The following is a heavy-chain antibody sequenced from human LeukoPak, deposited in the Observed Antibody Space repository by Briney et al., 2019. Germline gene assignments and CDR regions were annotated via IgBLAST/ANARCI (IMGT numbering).Heavy chain of an antibody. CDR1: GYTFTSYG. J-gene: IGHJ6*03. CDR2: MNPNSGNT. V-gene: IGHV1-8*01. D-gene: IGHD6-13*01. CDR3: ASHLIAATNYYYYYYMDV. Sequence: ASVKVSCKASGYTFTSYGINWVRQATGRGLEWMGWMNPNSGNTGYAQKFQGRVTMTRNTSISTAYMELSSLRSEDTAVYYCASHLIAATNYYYYYYMDVWGKGTTVTISS.